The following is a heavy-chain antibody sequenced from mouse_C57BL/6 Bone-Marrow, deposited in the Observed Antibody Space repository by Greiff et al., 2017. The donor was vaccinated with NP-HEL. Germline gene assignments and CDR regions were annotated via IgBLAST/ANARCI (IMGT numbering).Heavy chain of an antibody. J-gene: IGHJ1*03. D-gene: IGHD2-4*01. CDR1: GFTFSSSA. Sequence: EVMLVESGGGLVKPGGSLKLSCAASGFTFSSSAMSWVRQTPEKRLEWVATISDGGSYTYYPDNVKGRFTISRDNAKNNLYLQMSHLKSEDTAMYYCAREGLYYDYDGEDWYFDVWGTGTTVTVSS. CDR2: ISDGGSYT. V-gene: IGHV5-4*01. CDR3: AREGLYYDYDGEDWYFDV.